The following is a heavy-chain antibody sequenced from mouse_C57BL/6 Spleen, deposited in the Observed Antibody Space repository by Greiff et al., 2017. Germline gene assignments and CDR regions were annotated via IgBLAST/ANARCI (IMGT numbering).Heavy chain of an antibody. V-gene: IGHV1-81*01. D-gene: IGHD2-3*01. CDR2: IYPRSGNT. CDR3: ARSDGSHFGY. J-gene: IGHJ2*01. CDR1: GYTFTSYG. Sequence: QVQLKESGAELARPGASVKLSCKASGYTFTSYGISWVKQRTGQGLEWIGEIYPRSGNTYYNEKFKGKATLTADKSSSTAYMELRSLTSEDSAVYFCARSDGSHFGYWGQGTTLTVSS.